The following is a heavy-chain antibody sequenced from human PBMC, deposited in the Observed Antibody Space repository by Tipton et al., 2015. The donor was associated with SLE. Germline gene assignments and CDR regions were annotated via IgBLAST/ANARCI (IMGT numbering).Heavy chain of an antibody. CDR3: ARHYGIMSTPLYYFDY. D-gene: IGHD3-10*01. J-gene: IGHJ4*02. V-gene: IGHV4-39*07. CDR2: IYYSGST. CDR1: GGSMKSSGYY. Sequence: TLSLTCTVSGGSMKSSGYYWGWIRQPPRMGLEWIGTIYYSGSTYYNPSLKSRVTISVDMSKNQFFLNLTSVTAADTAMYYCARHYGIMSTPLYYFDYWGQGTLVTVSS.